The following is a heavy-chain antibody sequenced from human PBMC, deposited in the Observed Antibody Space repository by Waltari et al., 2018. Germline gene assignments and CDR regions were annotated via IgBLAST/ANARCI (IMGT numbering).Heavy chain of an antibody. V-gene: IGHV3-74*01. Sequence: EVQLVESGGGLVQPGGSLRLSCAASGFTFSKYYMHWVRQAPGKGLVWVSRINSDGSSKSYADAVKGRFTISRDNANNTRYLQMNSLRAEDTAVYYCARGNYYGMDVWGQGTTVTVSS. CDR3: ARGNYYGMDV. J-gene: IGHJ6*02. CDR2: INSDGSSK. CDR1: GFTFSKYY.